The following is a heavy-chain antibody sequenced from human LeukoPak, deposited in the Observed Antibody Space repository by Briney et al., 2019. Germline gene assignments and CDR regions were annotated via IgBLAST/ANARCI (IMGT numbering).Heavy chain of an antibody. CDR2: INPNSGGT. Sequence: ASVKVSCKASGYTFTGYCMHWVRQAPGQGLEWMGWINPNSGGTNYAQKFQGRVTMTRDTSISTAYMELSRLRSDDTAVYYCARTRAKFYYGSGSYPYYFDYWGQGTLVTVSS. CDR1: GYTFTGYC. V-gene: IGHV1-2*02. CDR3: ARTRAKFYYGSGSYPYYFDY. J-gene: IGHJ4*02. D-gene: IGHD3-10*01.